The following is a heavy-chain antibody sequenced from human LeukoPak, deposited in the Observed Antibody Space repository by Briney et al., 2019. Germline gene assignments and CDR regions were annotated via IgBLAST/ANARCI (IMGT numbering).Heavy chain of an antibody. CDR1: GFTFSSYA. CDR2: ISGSGGST. J-gene: IGHJ5*02. CDR3: AKDLLGYSSSWYVVDWFDP. V-gene: IGHV3-23*01. Sequence: TGGSLRLSCAASGFTFSSYAMSWVRQAPGKGLEWVSAISGSGGSTYYADSVKGRFTISRDNSKNTLYLQMNSLRAEDTAVYYCAKDLLGYSSSWYVVDWFDPWGQGTLVTVSS. D-gene: IGHD6-13*01.